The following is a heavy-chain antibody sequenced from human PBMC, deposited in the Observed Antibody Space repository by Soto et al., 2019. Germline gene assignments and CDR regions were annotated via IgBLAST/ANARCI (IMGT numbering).Heavy chain of an antibody. V-gene: IGHV1-3*01. Sequence: QVQLVQSGAEVKKPGASVKVSCKASGYTFTSYAMHWVRQAPGQRLEWMGWINAGNGNTKYSQKFQGRVTITRDTSASTAYMELGSLRSEDTAVYYCARGPGGPDGPGDYWGQGTLVTVYS. CDR2: INAGNGNT. J-gene: IGHJ4*02. D-gene: IGHD2-15*01. CDR3: ARGPGGPDGPGDY. CDR1: GYTFTSYA.